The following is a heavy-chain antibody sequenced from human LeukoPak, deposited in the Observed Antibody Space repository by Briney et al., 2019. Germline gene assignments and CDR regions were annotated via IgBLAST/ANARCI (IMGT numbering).Heavy chain of an antibody. V-gene: IGHV4-59*01. D-gene: IGHD6-19*01. CDR1: DGSISSYY. J-gene: IGHJ6*03. CDR2: VSYSGTT. CDR3: ARFRSAVAGTYNYYYLDV. Sequence: SETLSLTCTVSDGSISSYYWSWIRLPPGKGLEYIGYVSYSGTTNYSPSLKSRLTISLGTCKNQISLRLSSVTAADTAVYYCARFRSAVAGTYNYYYLDVWGKGTTVTVSS.